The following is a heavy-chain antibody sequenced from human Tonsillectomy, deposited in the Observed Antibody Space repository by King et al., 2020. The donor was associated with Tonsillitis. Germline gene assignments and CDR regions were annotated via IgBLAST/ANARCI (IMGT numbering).Heavy chain of an antibody. CDR2: IKSKTDGGST. V-gene: IGHV3-15*07. CDR1: GFTFNNAW. CDR3: TADNRGSGYVTFPFVY. D-gene: IGHD5-12*01. J-gene: IGHJ4*02. Sequence: VQLVESGGGLVKPGGSLRLSCAASGFTFNNAWMNWVRQAPGKGLEWVGRIKSKTDGGSTDYAAPVKGRFTISRDDSKNTLYLQMNSLKTEDTAVYYCTADNRGSGYVTFPFVYWGQGTLVTVSS.